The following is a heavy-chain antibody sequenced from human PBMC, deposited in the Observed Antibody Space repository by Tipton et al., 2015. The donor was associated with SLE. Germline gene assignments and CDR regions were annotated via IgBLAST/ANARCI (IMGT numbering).Heavy chain of an antibody. CDR1: GFTFGEYG. V-gene: IGHV3-7*01. J-gene: IGHJ2*01. CDR2: IDVRGTEK. Sequence: QLVQSGGGLVQPGRSLRLSCIASGFTFGEYGMTWVRQAPGKGLEWVANIDVRGTEKYYVDSVKGRFTISRDNVQKSLFVQMDSLRAEDTAVYYCARDRGYSNYVETYWYFDLWGRGTLVPVSS. CDR3: ARDRGYSNYVETYWYFDL. D-gene: IGHD4-11*01.